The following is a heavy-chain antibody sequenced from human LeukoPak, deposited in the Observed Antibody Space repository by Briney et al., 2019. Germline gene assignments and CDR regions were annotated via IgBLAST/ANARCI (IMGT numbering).Heavy chain of an antibody. J-gene: IGHJ3*02. CDR2: ISDSGGST. CDR1: GFTFSSYG. D-gene: IGHD3-3*01. CDR3: AKGSTIPWGEFDI. Sequence: PGGSLRLSCAASGFTFSSYGMSWVRQAPGKGLEWVSVISDSGGSTYYADAVKGRFTISRDNSKNTVYMQMNNLRAEDTAVYYCAKGSTIPWGEFDIWGQGTMVTVSS. V-gene: IGHV3-23*01.